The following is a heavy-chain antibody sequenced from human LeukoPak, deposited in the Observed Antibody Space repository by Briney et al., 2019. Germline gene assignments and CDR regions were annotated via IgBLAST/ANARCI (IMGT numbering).Heavy chain of an antibody. J-gene: IGHJ4*02. D-gene: IGHD3-9*01. CDR3: AKEGQSYYDILTGYSNSDGYYFDY. Sequence: SGGSLRLSCAASGFTFSSYGMHWVRQAPGKGLEWVAVIWYGGSNKYYADSVKGRFTISRDNSKNTLYLQMNSLRAEDTALYYCAKEGQSYYDILTGYSNSDGYYFDYWGQGTLVTVSS. CDR2: IWYGGSNK. CDR1: GFTFSSYG. V-gene: IGHV3-30*02.